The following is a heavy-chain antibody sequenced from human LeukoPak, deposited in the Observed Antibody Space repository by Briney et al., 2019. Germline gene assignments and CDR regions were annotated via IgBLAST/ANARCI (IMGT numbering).Heavy chain of an antibody. CDR3: ATDSKVGATRYYGMDV. CDR2: IIPIFGTA. Sequence: SVTVSCKASGGTFSSYAISWVRQAPGQGLEWMGGIIPIFGTANYAQKFQGRVTITADESTSTAYMELSSLRSEDTAVYYCATDSKVGATRYYGMDVWGQGTTVTVSS. V-gene: IGHV1-69*13. CDR1: GGTFSSYA. J-gene: IGHJ6*02. D-gene: IGHD1-26*01.